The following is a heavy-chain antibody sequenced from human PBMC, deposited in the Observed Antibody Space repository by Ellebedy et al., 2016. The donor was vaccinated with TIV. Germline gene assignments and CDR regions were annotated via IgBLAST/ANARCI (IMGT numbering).Heavy chain of an antibody. CDR3: AKSRYDSSGSLDY. CDR2: ISWDGGST. CDR1: GFTFNDYA. D-gene: IGHD3-22*01. J-gene: IGHJ4*02. Sequence: GESLKISCAASGFTFNDYAMHWVRQAPGKGLEWVSLISWDGGSTYYADSVKGRFTISRDNSKNSLYLQMNSLRAEDSAFYYCAKSRYDSSGSLDYWGQGTLVTVSS. V-gene: IGHV3-43D*03.